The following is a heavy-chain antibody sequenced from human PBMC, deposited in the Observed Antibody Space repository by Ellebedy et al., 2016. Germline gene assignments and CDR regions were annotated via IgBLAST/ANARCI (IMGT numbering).Heavy chain of an antibody. CDR3: ARETSGRRGGYYMDV. J-gene: IGHJ6*03. Sequence: SETLSLTXTVSGGSISGGYYWSWIRQHPAKGLEWLGYIYYSGSTYYNPSLRGRVTISVDTSNNQFSLKLSSVTAADTAVYYCARETSGRRGGYYMDVWGKGTRVTVSS. CDR1: GGSISGGYY. CDR2: IYYSGST. D-gene: IGHD3-10*01. V-gene: IGHV4-31*03.